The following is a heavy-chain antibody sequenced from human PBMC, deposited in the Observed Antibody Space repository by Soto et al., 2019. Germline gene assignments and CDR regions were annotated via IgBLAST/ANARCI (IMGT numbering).Heavy chain of an antibody. CDR2: ISSNSAYI. CDR1: GFTFRSFT. D-gene: IGHD6-13*01. J-gene: IGHJ5*02. Sequence: PGGSLRLSCAASGFTFRSFTMNWVRQAPGKGLEWVSTISSNSAYIYYTDALRGRFTISRDNAKNSLHLQMNSVRAEDTAVYYCTRDASRDSSARGWFDPWGPGTLVTVSS. V-gene: IGHV3-21*01. CDR3: TRDASRDSSARGWFDP.